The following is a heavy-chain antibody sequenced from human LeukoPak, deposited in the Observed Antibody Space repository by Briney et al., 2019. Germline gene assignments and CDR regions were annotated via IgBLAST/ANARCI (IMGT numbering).Heavy chain of an antibody. Sequence: GASVKVSCKASGYTFSGYYIFWVRRAPGQGLEWMGWINPNSGGTNYAQKFQGRVTMTRGTSISTAYMELSRLRSDDTAVYYCARAKRYSSSWTFDYWGQGTLVTVSS. CDR2: INPNSGGT. V-gene: IGHV1-2*02. CDR3: ARAKRYSSSWTFDY. J-gene: IGHJ4*02. CDR1: GYTFSGYY. D-gene: IGHD6-13*01.